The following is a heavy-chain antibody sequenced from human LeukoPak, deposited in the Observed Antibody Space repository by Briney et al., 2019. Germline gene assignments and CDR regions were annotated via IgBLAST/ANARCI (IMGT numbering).Heavy chain of an antibody. CDR3: AKDTVRGLAEGIYYFDY. J-gene: IGHJ4*02. CDR2: IKQDGSEK. V-gene: IGHV3-7*03. D-gene: IGHD3-10*01. CDR1: GFTFNNYW. Sequence: GGSLRLSCAASGFTFNNYWMSWVRQAPGKGLEWVANIKQDGSEKYYVDSVKGRFTISRDNAKNSLYLQMNSLRAEDTAVYYCAKDTVRGLAEGIYYFDYWGQGTLVTVSS.